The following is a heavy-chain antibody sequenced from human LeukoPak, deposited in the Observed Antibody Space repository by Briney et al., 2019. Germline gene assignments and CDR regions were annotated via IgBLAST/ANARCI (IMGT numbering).Heavy chain of an antibody. V-gene: IGHV1-18*01. CDR2: ISAYNGNT. CDR1: GGTFSSYA. D-gene: IGHD3-22*01. J-gene: IGHJ4*02. Sequence: ASVNVSCKASGGTFSSYAISWVRQAPGQGLEWMGWISAYNGNTNYAQKLQGRVTMTTDTSTSTAYMELRSLRSDDTAVYYCARDETYYYDSSGYPPFDYWGQGTLVTVSS. CDR3: ARDETYYYDSSGYPPFDY.